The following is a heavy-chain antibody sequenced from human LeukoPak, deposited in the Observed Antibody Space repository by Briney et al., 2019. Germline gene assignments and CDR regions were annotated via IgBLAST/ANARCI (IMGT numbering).Heavy chain of an antibody. CDR2: ISAYNGHT. J-gene: IGHJ3*02. CDR3: ARDRSQGSFDWLLSNTNAFDI. V-gene: IGHV1-18*01. D-gene: IGHD3-9*01. CDR1: GYTFTSYG. Sequence: ASVKVSCKASGYTFTSYGINWVRQAPGQGLEWMGWISAYNGHTNYAQKFQGRVTMTTDTSKTTAYMELRSLRSDDTAVYYCARDRSQGSFDWLLSNTNAFDIWGQGTMVSVSS.